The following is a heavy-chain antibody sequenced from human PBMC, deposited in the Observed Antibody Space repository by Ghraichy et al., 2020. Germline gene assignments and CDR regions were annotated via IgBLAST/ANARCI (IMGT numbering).Heavy chain of an antibody. J-gene: IGHJ6*02. CDR1: GFTFSSYW. Sequence: LSLTCAASGFTFSSYWMSWVRQAPGKGLEWVANIKQDGSEKYYVDSVKGRFTISRDNAKNSLYLQMNSLRAEDTAVYYCAAGSGSLYGMDVWGQGTTVTVSS. CDR3: AAGSGSLYGMDV. CDR2: IKQDGSEK. D-gene: IGHD3-10*01. V-gene: IGHV3-7*01.